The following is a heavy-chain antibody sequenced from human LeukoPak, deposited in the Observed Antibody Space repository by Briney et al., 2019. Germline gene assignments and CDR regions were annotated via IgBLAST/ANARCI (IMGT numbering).Heavy chain of an antibody. D-gene: IGHD5-12*01. CDR1: GFTVSSNS. Sequence: GGSLRLSCVASGFTVSSNSMAWVRQAPGKGLEWVSETSSGGTTLYPDSMKGRFTVSRDNSKNMLYLQMNSLAAEDTAVYYCRAWLDSFDVWGQGTMVTVSS. CDR3: RAWLDSFDV. CDR2: TSSGGTT. V-gene: IGHV3-66*01. J-gene: IGHJ3*01.